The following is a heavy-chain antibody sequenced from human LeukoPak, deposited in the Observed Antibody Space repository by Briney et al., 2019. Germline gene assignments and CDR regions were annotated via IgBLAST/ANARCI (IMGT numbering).Heavy chain of an antibody. Sequence: PGGPVTLLCAAWGLSYSSFAMSWLPQAPARGLEWVSSIRCNGETFYGDSVKGRFTLSSDSSRNTVYFQLNNLRVEDTAIYYCAKASWVSSTDAVRWGQGTLVTVSS. CDR2: IRCNGET. J-gene: IGHJ4*02. CDR1: GLSYSSFA. CDR3: AKASWVSSTDAVR. D-gene: IGHD3-16*01. V-gene: IGHV3-23*01.